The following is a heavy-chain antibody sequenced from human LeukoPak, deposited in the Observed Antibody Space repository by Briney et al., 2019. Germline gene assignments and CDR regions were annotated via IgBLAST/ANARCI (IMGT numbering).Heavy chain of an antibody. CDR1: GFTFSSYW. V-gene: IGHV3-74*01. CDR3: ARARIVPAAIQAYFDY. D-gene: IGHD2-2*02. Sequence: QPGGSLRLSCAASGFTFSSYWMHWVRQAPGKGLVWVSRINTDGSSTSYADSVKGRFTISRDNSKNTLYLQMNSLRAEDTAVYYCARARIVPAAIQAYFDYWGQGTLVTVSS. CDR2: INTDGSST. J-gene: IGHJ4*02.